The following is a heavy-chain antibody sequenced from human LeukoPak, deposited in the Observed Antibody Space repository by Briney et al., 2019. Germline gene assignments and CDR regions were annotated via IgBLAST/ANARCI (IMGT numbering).Heavy chain of an antibody. CDR3: ARHGVSSGFRLYYFDY. CDR1: GGSISSYY. D-gene: IGHD3-22*01. J-gene: IGHJ4*02. V-gene: IGHV4-4*09. Sequence: SETLSLTCTVSGGSISSYYWSWIRQPPGKGLEWIGYIYTSGSTNYKPSLKSRVTISVDTSKNQFSLKLSSVTAADTAVYYCARHGVSSGFRLYYFDYWGQGTLVTVSS. CDR2: IYTSGST.